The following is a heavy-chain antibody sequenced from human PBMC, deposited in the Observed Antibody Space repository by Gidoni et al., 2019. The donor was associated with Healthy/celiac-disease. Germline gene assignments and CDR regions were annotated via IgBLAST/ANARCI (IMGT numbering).Heavy chain of an antibody. V-gene: IGHV1-69*01. J-gene: IGHJ4*02. Sequence: QVQLVQSGAAVTKPGSSMQVSCTASGGTFSSYAISWVRQSPGPGLEWMGGIIPIIGTANYAQKCQGRVTITADESTSTAYMELSSLRSEDTAVYYCARDLTYSSGWLDYWGQGTLVTVSS. CDR3: ARDLTYSSGWLDY. CDR2: IIPIIGTA. CDR1: GGTFSSYA. D-gene: IGHD6-19*01.